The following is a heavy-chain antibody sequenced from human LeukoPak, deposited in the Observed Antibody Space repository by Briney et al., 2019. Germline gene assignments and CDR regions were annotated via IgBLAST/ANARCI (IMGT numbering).Heavy chain of an antibody. D-gene: IGHD1-26*01. J-gene: IGHJ6*02. CDR3: ARGLLKDYYYYYGMDV. Sequence: SETLSLTCAVYGGSFSGYYWSWIRQPPGKGLEWIGEINHSGSTNYNPSLKSRATISVDTSKNQFSLKLSSVTAADTAVYYCARGLLKDYYYYYGMDVWGQGTTVTVSS. CDR1: GGSFSGYY. CDR2: INHSGST. V-gene: IGHV4-34*01.